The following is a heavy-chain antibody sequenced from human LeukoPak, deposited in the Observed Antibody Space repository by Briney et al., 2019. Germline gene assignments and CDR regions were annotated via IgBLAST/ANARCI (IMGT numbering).Heavy chain of an antibody. J-gene: IGHJ4*02. Sequence: SETLSLTCTVSGGSISSSSYYWGWIRQPPGKGLEWIGSIYYSGSTYYNPSLKSRVTISVDTSKNQFSLKLSSVTAADTAVYYCARPKGHSGSSDPGLYYFDYWGQGTLVTVSS. D-gene: IGHD1-26*01. CDR1: GGSISSSSYY. V-gene: IGHV4-39*01. CDR3: ARPKGHSGSSDPGLYYFDY. CDR2: IYYSGST.